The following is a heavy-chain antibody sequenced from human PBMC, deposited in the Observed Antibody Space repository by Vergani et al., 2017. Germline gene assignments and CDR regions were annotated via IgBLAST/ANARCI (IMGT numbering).Heavy chain of an antibody. D-gene: IGHD2-15*01. J-gene: IGHJ6*02. CDR2: ISGSGGST. CDR1: GFTFSSYA. CDR3: AKDFGYCSGGSCPYYYGMDV. Sequence: EVQLLESGGGLVQPGGSLRLSCAASGFTFSSYAMSWVRQAPGXGLEWVSAISGSGGSTYYADSVKGRFTISRDNSKNTLYLQMNSLRAEDTAVYYCAKDFGYCSGGSCPYYYGMDVWGQGTTVTVSS. V-gene: IGHV3-23*01.